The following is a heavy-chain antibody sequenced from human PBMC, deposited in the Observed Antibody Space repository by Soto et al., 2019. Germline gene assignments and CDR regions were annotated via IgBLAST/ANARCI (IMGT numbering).Heavy chain of an antibody. CDR2: IKSKINGETT. J-gene: IGHJ4*02. CDR1: GFSLSWAW. Sequence: EVQLVESGGGLVKPGGSLRLSGAASGFSLSWAWRNGVRRVPGKGRGGVGLIKSKINGETTHYAAPVKGRFTISRDDSKATVYVQMDSLKAEDTGMYYCVADHPDWGAHAFDYWGQGTLVTVSS. CDR3: VADHPDWGAHAFDY. D-gene: IGHD3-16*01. V-gene: IGHV3-15*07.